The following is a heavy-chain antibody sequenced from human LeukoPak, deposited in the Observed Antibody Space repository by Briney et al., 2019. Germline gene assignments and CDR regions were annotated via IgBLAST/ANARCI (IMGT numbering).Heavy chain of an antibody. CDR3: ARISGGYSYGLGYYYGMDV. D-gene: IGHD5-18*01. Sequence: PSETLSLTCAVSGGSISGNYWSWIRQPPGSGLEWIGFIYYSGSTNYNPSLKSRVTISVDTSKNQFSLKLSSVTAADTAVYYCARISGGYSYGLGYYYGMDVWGQGTTVTVSS. J-gene: IGHJ6*02. V-gene: IGHV4-59*01. CDR2: IYYSGST. CDR1: GGSISGNY.